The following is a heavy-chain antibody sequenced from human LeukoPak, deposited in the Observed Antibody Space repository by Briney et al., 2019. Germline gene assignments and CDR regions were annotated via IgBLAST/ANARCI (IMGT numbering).Heavy chain of an antibody. D-gene: IGHD1-26*01. Sequence: SETLSLTCTVLGGSISSSSYYWAWIRQPPGKGLEWIGSIHYSGSTYYNPSLQSRVTISIDTSKSQFSLKLRFVTAADTAVYYCARVRCSGSYEYYHYMDVWGKGTTVTISS. CDR3: ARVRCSGSYEYYHYMDV. J-gene: IGHJ6*03. V-gene: IGHV4-39*07. CDR2: IHYSGST. CDR1: GGSISSSSYY.